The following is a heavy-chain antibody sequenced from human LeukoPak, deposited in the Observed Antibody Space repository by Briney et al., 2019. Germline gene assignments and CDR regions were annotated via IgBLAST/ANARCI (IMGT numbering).Heavy chain of an antibody. Sequence: VASVKVSCKASGGTFSSYAISWVRQAPGQGLEWMGWISTYNGNTNYAQKLQGRVTMTTDTSTTTAYMELRGLRSDDTAVYYCARGGEQEGWFDPWGQGTLVTVSS. V-gene: IGHV1-18*01. CDR3: ARGGEQEGWFDP. CDR1: GGTFSSYA. D-gene: IGHD1/OR15-1a*01. CDR2: ISTYNGNT. J-gene: IGHJ5*02.